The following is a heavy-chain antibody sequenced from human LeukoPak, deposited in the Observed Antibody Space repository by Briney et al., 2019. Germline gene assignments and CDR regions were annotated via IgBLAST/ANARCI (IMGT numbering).Heavy chain of an antibody. CDR3: ARGIAAPSYYFDY. J-gene: IGHJ4*02. D-gene: IGHD6-6*01. CDR1: GFTFSSYG. CDR2: IWYDGSNK. Sequence: GRSLRLSCAASGFTFSSYGMHWVRQAPGKGLEWVAVIWYDGSNKYYADSVKGRFTISRDNSKNTLYLQMNSLRAEDTAVYYCARGIAAPSYYFDYWGQGTLVTVSS. V-gene: IGHV3-33*01.